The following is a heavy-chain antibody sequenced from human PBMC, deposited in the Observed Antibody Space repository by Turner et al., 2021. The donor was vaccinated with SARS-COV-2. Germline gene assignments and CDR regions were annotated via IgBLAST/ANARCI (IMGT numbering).Heavy chain of an antibody. D-gene: IGHD2-2*01. CDR3: ARTKGYCSSTSCYLDY. J-gene: IGHJ4*02. CDR2: TNHSGST. Sequence: QVQLQQWGAGLLKPSETLSLTCAVYGGSFSGYYWSWIRQPPGKGLEWIGETNHSGSTNYNPSLKSRVTISVDTSKNQFSLKLSSVTAADTAVYYCARTKGYCSSTSCYLDYWGQGTLVTVSS. V-gene: IGHV4-34*01. CDR1: GGSFSGYY.